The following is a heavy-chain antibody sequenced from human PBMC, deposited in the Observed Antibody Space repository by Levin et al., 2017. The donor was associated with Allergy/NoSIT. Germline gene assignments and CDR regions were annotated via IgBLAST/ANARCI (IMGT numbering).Heavy chain of an antibody. CDR2: ISGYNGNT. CDR3: ARDEIYDSRGYLDY. CDR1: GFTITSYG. J-gene: IGHJ4*02. V-gene: IGHV1-18*01. D-gene: IGHD3-22*01. Sequence: GASVKVSCKASGFTITSYGFSWVRQAPGQGPEWLGWISGYNGNTNYAEKFQGRVTMTTYTPTSTAYLELRSLRSDDTAVYYCARDEIYDSRGYLDYWGQGTLVTVSS.